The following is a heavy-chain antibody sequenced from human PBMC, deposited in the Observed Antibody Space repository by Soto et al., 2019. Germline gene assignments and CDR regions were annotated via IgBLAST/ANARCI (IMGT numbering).Heavy chain of an antibody. J-gene: IGHJ6*02. CDR1: GGSISSSSYY. CDR3: AGFWSGYYTGYYYYYGMDV. D-gene: IGHD3-3*01. CDR2: IYYSGST. V-gene: IGHV4-39*01. Sequence: SETLSLTCTVSGGSISSSSYYWGWIRQPPGKGLEWIGSIYYSGSTYYNPSLKSRVTISVDTSRNQFSLKLSSVTAADTAVYYCAGFWSGYYTGYYYYYGMDVWGQGTTVTVSS.